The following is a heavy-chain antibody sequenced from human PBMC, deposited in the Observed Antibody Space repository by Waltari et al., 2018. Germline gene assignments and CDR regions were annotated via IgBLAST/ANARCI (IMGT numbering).Heavy chain of an antibody. Sequence: QVQLQQWGAGLLQPSETLSLTSAVYGGSFSGYYWSWRRQPAGKGLEWSGEINHSGSTNYNPSIKSRVTISVDTSKNQFSLKLSSVTAADTAVYYCARRITSGYVWWFDPWGQGTLVTVSS. CDR2: INHSGST. CDR3: ARRITSGYVWWFDP. CDR1: GGSFSGYY. D-gene: IGHD5-12*01. V-gene: IGHV4-34*01. J-gene: IGHJ5*02.